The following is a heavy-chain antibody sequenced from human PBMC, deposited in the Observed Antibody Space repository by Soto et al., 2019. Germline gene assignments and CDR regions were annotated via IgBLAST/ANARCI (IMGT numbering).Heavy chain of an antibody. Sequence: SETLSLTCAVYGGSFIGYYWSWIRQPPGKGLEWIGEINHSGSTNYNPSLKSRVTISVDTSKNQFSLKLSSMTAADTAVYYCARVRNYDILTGYYKGCFDYWGQGTLVTVSS. CDR2: INHSGST. CDR3: ARVRNYDILTGYYKGCFDY. V-gene: IGHV4-34*01. J-gene: IGHJ4*02. CDR1: GGSFIGYY. D-gene: IGHD3-9*01.